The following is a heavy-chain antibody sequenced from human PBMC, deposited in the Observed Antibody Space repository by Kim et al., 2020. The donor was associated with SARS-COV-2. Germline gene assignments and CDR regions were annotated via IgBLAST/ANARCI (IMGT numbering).Heavy chain of an antibody. CDR2: INHSGST. D-gene: IGHD6-19*01. CDR3: AREPTIAVAGRGAGDAFDI. V-gene: IGHV4-34*01. Sequence: SETLSLTCAVYGGSFSGYYWSWIRQPPGKGLEWIGEINHSGSTNYNPSLKSRVTISVDTSKNQFSLKLSSVTAADTAVYYCAREPTIAVAGRGAGDAFDIWGQGTMVTVSS. CDR1: GGSFSGYY. J-gene: IGHJ3*02.